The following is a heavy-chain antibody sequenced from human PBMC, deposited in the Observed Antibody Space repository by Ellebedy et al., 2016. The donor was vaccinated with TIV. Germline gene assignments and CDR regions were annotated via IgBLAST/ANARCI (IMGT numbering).Heavy chain of an antibody. Sequence: GGSLRLSCAASGFTFSDYYMSWIRQAPGKGLEWVSYISSSSSYTNYADSVKGRFTISRDNAKNSLYLQMNSLRAEDTAVYYCARAGSGYDPYTFDYWGQGTLVTVSS. CDR3: ARAGSGYDPYTFDY. CDR1: GFTFSDYY. V-gene: IGHV3-11*06. D-gene: IGHD5-12*01. J-gene: IGHJ4*02. CDR2: ISSSSSYT.